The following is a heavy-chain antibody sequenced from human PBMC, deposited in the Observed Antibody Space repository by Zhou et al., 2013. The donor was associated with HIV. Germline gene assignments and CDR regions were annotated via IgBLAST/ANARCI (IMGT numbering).Heavy chain of an antibody. CDR3: AREGSQYGSSSHNWNFDL. CDR1: GGTFSSYA. CDR2: INPNSGGT. Sequence: QVQLVQSGAEVKKPGSSVKVSCKASGGTFSSYAISWVRQAPGQGLEWMGWINPNSGGTNYAQKFQGWVTMTTDTSISTAYMELRLRSDDTAVYYCAREGSQYGSSSHNWNFDLWGRGTLVTVSS. V-gene: IGHV1-2*04. J-gene: IGHJ2*01. D-gene: IGHD6-6*01.